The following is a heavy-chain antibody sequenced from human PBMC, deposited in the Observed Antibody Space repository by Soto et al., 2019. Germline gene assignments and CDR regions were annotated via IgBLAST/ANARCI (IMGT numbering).Heavy chain of an antibody. CDR1: GYTFTSYA. J-gene: IGHJ6*02. D-gene: IGHD3-10*01. CDR2: INAGNGNT. V-gene: IGHV1-3*01. CDR3: ARVRQGFGELFGYYYYGMDV. Sequence: QVQLVQSGAEVKKPGASVKVSCKASGYTFTSYAMHWVRQAPGQRLEWMGWINAGNGNTKYSQKFQGRVTITRDTSASTAYMELSSLRSEDTAVYYCARVRQGFGELFGYYYYGMDVWGQGTTVTVSS.